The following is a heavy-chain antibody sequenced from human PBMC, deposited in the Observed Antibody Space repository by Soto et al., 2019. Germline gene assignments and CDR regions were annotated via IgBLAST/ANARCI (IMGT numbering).Heavy chain of an antibody. CDR3: ARDPAP. CDR2: IYNSGTT. J-gene: IGHJ5*02. CDR1: GGSITRGGYY. Sequence: QVQLQESGPGLVKPSETLSLTCTVSGGSITRGGYYWSWIRQHPGKGLEWIGYIYNSGTTYYNPSLKSRVTISLDPSKNQFSLKLTSVTAADTAVYYCARDPAPWGQGTLVTVSS. V-gene: IGHV4-31*03.